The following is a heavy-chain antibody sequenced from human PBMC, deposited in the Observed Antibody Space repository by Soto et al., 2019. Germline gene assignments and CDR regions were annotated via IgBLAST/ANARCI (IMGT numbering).Heavy chain of an antibody. CDR1: GGSFSVYY. CDR3: ARGGVTMVRGVIIAYYYYYYGMDV. V-gene: IGHV4-34*01. Sequence: PSETLSLTCAVYGGSFSVYYWSWIRQPPGKGLEWIGEINHSGSTNYNPSLKSRVTISVDTSKNQFSLKLSSVTAADTAVYYCARGGVTMVRGVIIAYYYYYYGMDVWGQGTTVTVSS. CDR2: INHSGST. D-gene: IGHD3-10*01. J-gene: IGHJ6*02.